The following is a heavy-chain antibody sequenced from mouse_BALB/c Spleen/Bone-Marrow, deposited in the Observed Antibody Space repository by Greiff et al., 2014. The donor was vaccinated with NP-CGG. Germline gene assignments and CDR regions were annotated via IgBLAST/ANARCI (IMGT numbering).Heavy chain of an antibody. J-gene: IGHJ4*01. D-gene: IGHD2-4*01. CDR3: TRKGALITHYYAMDY. CDR1: GLTFSSFG. Sequence: VQLKESGGGLVQPGGSRKLSCAASGLTFSSFGMHWVRQAPEKGLEWVAYISSGSSTIYYADTVKGRFTISRDNPKNTLFLQMTSLRSEDTAMYYCTRKGALITHYYAMDYWGQGTSVTVSS. V-gene: IGHV5-17*02. CDR2: ISSGSSTI.